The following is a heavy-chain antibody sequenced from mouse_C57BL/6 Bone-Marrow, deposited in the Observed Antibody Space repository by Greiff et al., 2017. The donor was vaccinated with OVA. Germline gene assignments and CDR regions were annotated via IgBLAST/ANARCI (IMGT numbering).Heavy chain of an antibody. J-gene: IGHJ1*03. CDR3: TPHYYGSLYWYFDV. CDR2: IRLKSDNYAT. D-gene: IGHD1-1*01. Sequence: EVQGVESGGGLVQPGGSMKLSCVASGFTFSNYWMNWVRQSPEKGLEWVAQIRLKSDNYATHYAESVKGRFTISRDDSKSSVYLQMNNLRAEDTGIYYCTPHYYGSLYWYFDVWGTGTTVTVSS. CDR1: GFTFSNYW. V-gene: IGHV6-3*01.